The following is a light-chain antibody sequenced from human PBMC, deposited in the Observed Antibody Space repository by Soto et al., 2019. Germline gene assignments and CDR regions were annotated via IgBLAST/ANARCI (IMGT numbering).Light chain of an antibody. Sequence: QSALTQPASVSGSPGQSITISCTGTSSDVGSYNYVSWYQQHPGKAPKLMIYEVSNRPSGVSNRFSGSKSGNTASLTISGLQAEDEADYYCSSYTSTVLFGGGTKLTVL. CDR2: EVS. CDR3: SSYTSTVL. CDR1: SSDVGSYNY. V-gene: IGLV2-14*01. J-gene: IGLJ2*01.